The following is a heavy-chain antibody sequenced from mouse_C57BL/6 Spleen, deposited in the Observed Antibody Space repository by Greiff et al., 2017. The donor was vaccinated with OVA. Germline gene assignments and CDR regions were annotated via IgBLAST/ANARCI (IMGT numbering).Heavy chain of an antibody. CDR2: INPNNGGT. D-gene: IGHD2-4*01. Sequence: EVQLQQSGPELVKPGASVKISCKASGYTFTDYYMNWVKQSHGKSLEWIGDINPNNGGTSYNQKFKGKATLTVDKSSSTAYMELRSLTSEDSAVYYCARNYDLWYFDVWGTGTTVTVSS. J-gene: IGHJ1*03. CDR1: GYTFTDYY. V-gene: IGHV1-26*01. CDR3: ARNYDLWYFDV.